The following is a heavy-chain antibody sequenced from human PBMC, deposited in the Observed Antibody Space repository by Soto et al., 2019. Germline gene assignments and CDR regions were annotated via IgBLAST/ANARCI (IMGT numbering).Heavy chain of an antibody. J-gene: IGHJ4*02. CDR1: GYTFTGHY. CDR3: GRGRSGQIVVFY. CDR2: IGPESGAT. V-gene: IGHV1-2*02. D-gene: IGHD2-15*01. Sequence: EASVKVSCKASGYTFTGHYIHWARQAPEQGPEWMGEIGPESGATRYAQKFQGRVTMTRDMSITTVYMELNNLSPDDTAVYYCGRGRSGQIVVFYWGQGTPVTVSS.